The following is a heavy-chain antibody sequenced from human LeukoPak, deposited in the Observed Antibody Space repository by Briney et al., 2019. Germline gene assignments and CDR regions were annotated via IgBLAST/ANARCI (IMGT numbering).Heavy chain of an antibody. CDR3: ARDFGYNYDSSGFDY. V-gene: IGHV3-21*01. Sequence: GGSLRLSCAASGFTFSLYHMNLVRQAPGKGLEWVSTSSSSRSYIYYADSVKGRFTISRDNATNSLYLQMNSLRAADTAVYYCARDFGYNYDSSGFDYWGQGTLVTVSS. CDR1: GFTFSLYH. D-gene: IGHD3-22*01. J-gene: IGHJ4*02. CDR2: SSSSRSYI.